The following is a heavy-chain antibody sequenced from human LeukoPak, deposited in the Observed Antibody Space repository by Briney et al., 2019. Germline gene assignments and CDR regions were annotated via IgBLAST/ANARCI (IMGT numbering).Heavy chain of an antibody. J-gene: IGHJ4*02. Sequence: GASVKVCCKASGYPFTSYGISWVREAPGQGLEWMGWISAYNGNTNHAQKLQGRVTMTTDTSTSTAYMELRSLRSDDTAVYYCARSSGYDVYDYWGQGTLVTVSS. D-gene: IGHD5-12*01. V-gene: IGHV1-18*04. CDR3: ARSSGYDVYDY. CDR1: GYPFTSYG. CDR2: ISAYNGNT.